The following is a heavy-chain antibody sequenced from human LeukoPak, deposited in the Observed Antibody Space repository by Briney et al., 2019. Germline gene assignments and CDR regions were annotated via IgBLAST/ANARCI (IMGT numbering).Heavy chain of an antibody. CDR3: ARDSQPERFDY. Sequence: GGSLRLSCAASGFTVSSSYMSWVRQAPGKGLEWVSVIYSGGSTYYADSVKGRFTISRDNSKNTLYLQMNSLRAEDTAVYYCARDSQPERFDYWGQGTLVTVSS. D-gene: IGHD1-14*01. J-gene: IGHJ4*02. CDR1: GFTVSSSY. V-gene: IGHV3-66*01. CDR2: IYSGGST.